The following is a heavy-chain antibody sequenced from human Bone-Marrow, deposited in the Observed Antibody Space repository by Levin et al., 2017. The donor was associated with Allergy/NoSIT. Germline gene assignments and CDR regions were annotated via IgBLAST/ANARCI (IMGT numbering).Heavy chain of an antibody. V-gene: IGHV3-23*01. CDR1: GFVFNDYA. Sequence: GESLKISCVASGFVFNDYAMSWVRQAPGKGLQWVSGLSDSGAGKYYADSVRGRFTISRDNSKNTLDLQMNSLRAEDTAIYYCVKVEDFAISGAFDIWGLGTMVIVS. CDR2: LSDSGAGK. D-gene: IGHD2-21*01. J-gene: IGHJ3*02. CDR3: VKVEDFAISGAFDI.